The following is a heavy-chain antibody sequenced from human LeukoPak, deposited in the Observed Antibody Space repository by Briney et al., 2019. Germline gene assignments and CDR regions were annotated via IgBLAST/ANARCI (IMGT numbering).Heavy chain of an antibody. D-gene: IGHD1-26*01. J-gene: IGHJ6*02. Sequence: PGGSLRLSCAGSGFTFRSYWMSWVRQAPGQGLEWVTNIKQDGSDKFYVDSVKGRFTISRDNAKNSLYLQMNSLRAEDTAVYYCARDKRDEIVGASGLGMDVWGQGTTVTVSS. CDR3: ARDKRDEIVGASGLGMDV. CDR2: IKQDGSDK. V-gene: IGHV3-7*01. CDR1: GFTFRSYW.